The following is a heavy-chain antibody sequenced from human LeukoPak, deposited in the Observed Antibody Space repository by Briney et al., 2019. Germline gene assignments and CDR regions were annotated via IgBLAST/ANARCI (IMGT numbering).Heavy chain of an antibody. V-gene: IGHV4-4*07. CDR1: GGSISSYY. CDR3: ARGKYCYDSTGYYPGGDY. J-gene: IGHJ4*02. D-gene: IGHD3-22*01. Sequence: PSETLSLTCTVSGGSISSYYWSWIRQPAGKGLEWIGRIYTSGSTNYNPSLKSRVTMSVDTSKNQFSLKLSSVTAADTAVYYCARGKYCYDSTGYYPGGDYWGQGTLVTVSS. CDR2: IYTSGST.